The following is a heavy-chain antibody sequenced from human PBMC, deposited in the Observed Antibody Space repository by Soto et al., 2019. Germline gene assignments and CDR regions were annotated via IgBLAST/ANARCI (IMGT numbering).Heavy chain of an antibody. Sequence: SETLSLTCTVSGGSISTRSYSWSWIRQSPGTGLEWIGSIYYSGYTHYNPSLKSRVTISIDTSKNQFSLKLTSVTAADTAVYYCATPVAYDILTGFYYWGQGTLVTVSS. CDR2: IYYSGYT. CDR1: GGSISTRSYS. J-gene: IGHJ4*02. D-gene: IGHD3-9*01. CDR3: ATPVAYDILTGFYY. V-gene: IGHV4-39*07.